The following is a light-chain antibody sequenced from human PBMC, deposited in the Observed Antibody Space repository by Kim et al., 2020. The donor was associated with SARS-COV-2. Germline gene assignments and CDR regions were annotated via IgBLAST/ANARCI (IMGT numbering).Light chain of an antibody. CDR1: QSVSSN. Sequence: EIVMTQSPATLSVSPGERATLSCRASQSVSSNLAWYQQKPGQAPRLLIYGASTRATGIPARFRGSGSGTEFTLTISSLQSEDFAVYYCQQYNNWPPLTFGGGTKLEI. CDR3: QQYNNWPPLT. V-gene: IGKV3-15*01. CDR2: GAS. J-gene: IGKJ4*01.